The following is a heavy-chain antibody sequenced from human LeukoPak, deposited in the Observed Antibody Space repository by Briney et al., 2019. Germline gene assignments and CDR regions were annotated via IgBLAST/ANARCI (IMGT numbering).Heavy chain of an antibody. CDR1: GVSISRYY. V-gene: IGHV4-59*12. CDR2: ISYSGST. CDR3: ARVVTPSAADY. J-gene: IGHJ4*02. D-gene: IGHD4-23*01. Sequence: SETLSLTCTVSGVSISRYYWSWIRQPPGNGLEWIGYISYSGSTNYNPSLKSRVTISVDTSKNQFSLKLSSVTAADTAVYYCARVVTPSAADYWGQGTLVTVSS.